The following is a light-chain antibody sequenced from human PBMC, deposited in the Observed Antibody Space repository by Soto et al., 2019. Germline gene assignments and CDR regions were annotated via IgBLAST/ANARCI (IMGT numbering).Light chain of an antibody. Sequence: QSVLTQPASVSGSPGQSITISCTGTSSDVGGYNYVSWYQQHPGKAPKLMINDVSNRPSGVSTRFSGSKSGNTASLTISGLQAEDEADYYCSSYTSSSTYVVFGGGTKLTVL. CDR1: SSDVGGYNY. CDR2: DVS. V-gene: IGLV2-14*01. CDR3: SSYTSSSTYVV. J-gene: IGLJ2*01.